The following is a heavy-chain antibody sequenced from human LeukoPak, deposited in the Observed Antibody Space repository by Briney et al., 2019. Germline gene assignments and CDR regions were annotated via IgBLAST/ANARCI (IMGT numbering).Heavy chain of an antibody. D-gene: IGHD3-3*01. CDR2: MSYDGSNK. Sequence: GGSLRLSCAASGSTFSSYAMHWVRQAPGKGLEWVAVMSYDGSNKYYADSVEGRFTISRDNSKNTLYLQMNSLRAEDTAVYYCARGGTYYEMDYYYGMDVWGQGTTVTVSS. V-gene: IGHV3-30-3*01. J-gene: IGHJ6*02. CDR3: ARGGTYYEMDYYYGMDV. CDR1: GSTFSSYA.